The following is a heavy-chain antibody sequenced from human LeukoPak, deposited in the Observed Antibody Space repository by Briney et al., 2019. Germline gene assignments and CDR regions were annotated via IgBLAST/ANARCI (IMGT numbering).Heavy chain of an antibody. Sequence: PGGSLRLSCAASGFTFSSYTVNWVRQAPGKGLEWVSYISSSGSTIYYADSVKGRFTISRDNAKNSLYMQMNSLRAEDTAVYYCARASPYYYYMDVWGKGTTVTVSS. J-gene: IGHJ6*03. V-gene: IGHV3-48*01. CDR2: ISSSGSTI. CDR3: ARASPYYYYMDV. CDR1: GFTFSSYT.